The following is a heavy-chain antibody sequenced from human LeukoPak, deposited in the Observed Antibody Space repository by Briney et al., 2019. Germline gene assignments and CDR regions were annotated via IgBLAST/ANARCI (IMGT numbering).Heavy chain of an antibody. CDR1: GGTFSSYA. CDR2: IIPILGIA. J-gene: IGHJ5*02. D-gene: IGHD4/OR15-4a*01. V-gene: IGHV1-69*04. Sequence: SVKVSCKSSGGTFSSYAIRWVRQAPGQGLVWMGRIIPILGIANYAQKFQGRVTITADKSTSTAYMELSSLRSEDTAVYYCARDYPPWGVGLSYWFDPWGQGTLVTVSS. CDR3: ARDYPPWGVGLSYWFDP.